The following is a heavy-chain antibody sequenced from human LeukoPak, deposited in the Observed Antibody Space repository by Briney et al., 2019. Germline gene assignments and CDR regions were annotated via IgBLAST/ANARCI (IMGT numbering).Heavy chain of an antibody. CDR3: ARGEYNWHDLHF. D-gene: IGHD1-20*01. CDR2: MYSSGTT. J-gene: IGHJ4*02. CDR1: GFTVGSNY. V-gene: IGHV3-66*01. Sequence: GGSLRLSCAASGFTVGSNYMNWVRQTPGRGLEWVSVMYSSGTTHYADSVKGRFTISRDNSKNMLYLQMNSLRAEDTAVYYCARGEYNWHDLHFWGQGTLVTVSS.